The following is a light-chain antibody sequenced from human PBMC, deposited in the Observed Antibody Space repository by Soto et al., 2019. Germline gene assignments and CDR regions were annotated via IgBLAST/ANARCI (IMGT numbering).Light chain of an antibody. CDR3: SSYTSSSTLV. CDR2: EVS. Sequence: QSALTQPASVSGSPGQSITISCTGTSSDIGAYNYVSWYQQHPGKAPKLMICEVSNRPSGVSHRFSGSKSGNTASLTISGLQAEDEADYYCSSYTSSSTLVFGGGTQLTVL. J-gene: IGLJ2*01. CDR1: SSDIGAYNY. V-gene: IGLV2-14*01.